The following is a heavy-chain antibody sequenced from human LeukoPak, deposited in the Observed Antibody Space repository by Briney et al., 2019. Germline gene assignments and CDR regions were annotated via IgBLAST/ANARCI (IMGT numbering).Heavy chain of an antibody. V-gene: IGHV1-18*01. D-gene: IGHD1-7*01. CDR3: ARVRKNWNYVSYFDY. CDR2: ISADDGNP. Sequence: ASVKVSCKTAGYTLTNYGITWVRQAPGQGLEWMGWISADDGNPKYAQKVQGRVTLITDTSASTAYMELRGLRYDDTAVYYCARVRKNWNYVSYFDYWGQGTLVTVSS. CDR1: GYTLTNYG. J-gene: IGHJ4*02.